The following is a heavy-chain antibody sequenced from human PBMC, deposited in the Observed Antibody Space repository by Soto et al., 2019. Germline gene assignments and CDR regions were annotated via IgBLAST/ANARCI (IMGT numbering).Heavy chain of an antibody. D-gene: IGHD2-2*02. CDR2: IYYSGST. J-gene: IGHJ6*02. CDR3: ARIPIVVVPAAITETYYYYGMDV. Sequence: SSETLSLTCTVSGGSISSYYWSWIRQPPGKGLEWIVYIYYSGSTNYNPSLKSRVTISVDTSKNQFSLKLSSVTAADTAVYYCARIPIVVVPAAITETYYYYGMDVWGQGTTVTVSS. V-gene: IGHV4-59*01. CDR1: GGSISSYY.